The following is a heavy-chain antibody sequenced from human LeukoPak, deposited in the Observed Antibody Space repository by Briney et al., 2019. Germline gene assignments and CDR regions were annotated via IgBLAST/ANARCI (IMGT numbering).Heavy chain of an antibody. V-gene: IGHV3-23*01. D-gene: IGHD3-10*01. J-gene: IGHJ4*02. CDR2: INNSGGTT. CDR1: GFTFSNYG. Sequence: GGSLRLSCAASGFTFSNYGISWVRQAPGKGLEWVSGINNSGGTTYYADSVKGRFTISRDNSKNTLYLQMNSLRAEDTAVYYCARGGVYYGSGSYFDYWGQGTLVTVSS. CDR3: ARGGVYYGSGSYFDY.